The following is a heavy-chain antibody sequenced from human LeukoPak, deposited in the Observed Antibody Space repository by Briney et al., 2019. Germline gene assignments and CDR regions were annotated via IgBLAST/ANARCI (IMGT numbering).Heavy chain of an antibody. J-gene: IGHJ4*02. CDR1: GFTFSSYG. CDR2: IWYDGSNK. CDR3: ARAEDFDY. Sequence: GRSLRLSCAASGFTFSSYGMHWGRLAPGKGLEWVAVIWYDGSNKYYADSVKGRFTISRDNSKNTLYLQMNSLRAEDTAVYYCARAEDFDYWGQGTLVTVSS. V-gene: IGHV3-33*01. D-gene: IGHD2-15*01.